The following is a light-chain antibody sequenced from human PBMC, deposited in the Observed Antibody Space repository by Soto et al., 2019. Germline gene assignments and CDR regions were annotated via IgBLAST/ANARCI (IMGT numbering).Light chain of an antibody. Sequence: QAVLTQPPSASWTPGQRVTISCSGSSSNIGTYYVDWYQQLPGTAPKLLIHRNGQRPSGVPDRFSGSKSGTSASLAISGLRSEDEADYYCATWDDRLRAYVIGAGTKVTVL. J-gene: IGLJ1*01. V-gene: IGLV1-47*01. CDR1: SSNIGTYY. CDR2: RNG. CDR3: ATWDDRLRAYV.